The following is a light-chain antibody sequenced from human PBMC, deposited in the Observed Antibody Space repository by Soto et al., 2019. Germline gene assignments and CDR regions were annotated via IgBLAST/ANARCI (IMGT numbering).Light chain of an antibody. Sequence: QSVLTQPASVSGSPGQSITISCTGTSSDVCGYNYVSWYQQHPGKAPKLMIYDVSNRPSGVSNRFSGSKSGNTASLTISGLQAEDEADYYCSSYTSSNYVFGTGTKVTVL. V-gene: IGLV2-14*01. CDR2: DVS. J-gene: IGLJ1*01. CDR3: SSYTSSNYV. CDR1: SSDVCGYNY.